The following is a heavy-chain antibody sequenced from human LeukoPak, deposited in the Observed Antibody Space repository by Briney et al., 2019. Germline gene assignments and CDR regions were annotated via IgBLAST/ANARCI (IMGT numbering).Heavy chain of an antibody. CDR2: ITWNGEII. D-gene: IGHD2-15*01. Sequence: GGSLRLSCEAYGFTFNDYGMSWVRQAPGQGPEWVSGITWNGEIIDYAASVKGRFTISRDNAKNSLYLRMNSLRDEDTALYYCARGGGSIRHSYYYYVDVWGKGTTVTVSS. CDR3: ARGGGSIRHSYYYYVDV. CDR1: GFTFNDYG. J-gene: IGHJ6*03. V-gene: IGHV3-20*04.